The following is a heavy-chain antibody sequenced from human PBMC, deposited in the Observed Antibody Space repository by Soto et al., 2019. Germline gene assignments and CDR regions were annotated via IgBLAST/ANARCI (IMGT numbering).Heavy chain of an antibody. J-gene: IGHJ4*02. V-gene: IGHV4-59*01. CDR3: ARVGDGREVPGRMKYFNH. D-gene: IGHD3-10*01. CDR2: INYNGNT. CDR1: GGAISNYF. Sequence: QVQLRESGPWLVKPSETLFLTCIVSGGAISNYFWSWIRQPPGKGPEWLGYINYNGNTNYNHSLKNRATMSIDTSKREFSLKLGAVTAPDTAVYCCARVGDGREVPGRMKYFNHWGQGTLVTVSS.